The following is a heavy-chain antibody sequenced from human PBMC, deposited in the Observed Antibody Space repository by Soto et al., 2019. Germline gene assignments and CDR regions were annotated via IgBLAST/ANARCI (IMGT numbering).Heavy chain of an antibody. D-gene: IGHD1-1*01. CDR2: ISSDGATA. J-gene: IGHJ4*02. CDR3: ARVDPERSPAHFDH. V-gene: IGHV3-74*01. Sequence: GESLRLSCAASGFSFSGYWMYWLRQSPGKGLEWVSRISSDGATASLPNSVEGRFAVSRDNAKSEVFLQMNSLRVDDTGVYFCARVDPERSPAHFDHWGQGVLVTVSS. CDR1: GFSFSGYW.